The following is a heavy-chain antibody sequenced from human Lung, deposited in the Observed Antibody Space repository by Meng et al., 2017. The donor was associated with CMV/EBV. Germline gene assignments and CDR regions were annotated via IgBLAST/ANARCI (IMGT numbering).Heavy chain of an antibody. J-gene: IGHJ5*02. CDR1: GGSISSYY. V-gene: IGHV4-59*01. CDR2: SGST. CDR3: TREGRFSDA. D-gene: IGHD3-10*01. Sequence: SETRSLSCSVSGGSISSYYWSWIRQPPGKRLEWIGYSGSTNYNPSLQSRVTISVDTSKNQYSLKLSSVTAADTGFYYCTREGRFSDAWGQGPLVTVSS.